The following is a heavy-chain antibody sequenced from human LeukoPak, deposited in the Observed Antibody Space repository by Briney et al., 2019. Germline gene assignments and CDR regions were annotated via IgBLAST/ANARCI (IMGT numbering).Heavy chain of an antibody. D-gene: IGHD3-10*01. Sequence: SETLSLTCSVSGGFNTHYYWSWTRHPPGRGLEWIGYFYHSGSTNDSPSLKIRVTISVDTSKNQFSLKLSSVTAADTAVYYCARVVTGSFDPWGQGTLVTVST. CDR2: FYHSGST. CDR3: ARVVTGSFDP. V-gene: IGHV4-59*08. J-gene: IGHJ5*02. CDR1: GGFNTHYY.